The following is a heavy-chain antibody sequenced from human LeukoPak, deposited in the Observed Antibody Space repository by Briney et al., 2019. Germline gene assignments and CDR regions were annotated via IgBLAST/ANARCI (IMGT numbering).Heavy chain of an antibody. V-gene: IGHV1-24*01. CDR1: GYTLTELS. D-gene: IGHD1-7*01. CDR3: ATALTTGTTLLDAFDI. J-gene: IGHJ3*02. Sequence: ASVKVSCKVSGYTLTELSMHWVRQAPGKGLEWMGGFDPEDGETIYAQKFQGRVTMTEDTSTDTAYMELSSLRSEDTAVYYCATALTTGTTLLDAFDIWGQGTMVTVSS. CDR2: FDPEDGET.